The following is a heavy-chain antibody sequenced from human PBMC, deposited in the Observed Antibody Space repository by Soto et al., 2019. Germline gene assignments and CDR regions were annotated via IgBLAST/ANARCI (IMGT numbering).Heavy chain of an antibody. CDR2: IIPIFGTA. CDR1: GGTFSSDA. Sequence: ASVKVSCKASGGTFSSDAISWVRQAPGQGLEWMGGIIPIFGTANYAQKFQGRVTITADESTSTAYMELSSLRSEDTAVYYCARGDDYGDEIDYWGQGTLVTVSS. J-gene: IGHJ4*02. V-gene: IGHV1-69*13. CDR3: ARGDDYGDEIDY. D-gene: IGHD4-17*01.